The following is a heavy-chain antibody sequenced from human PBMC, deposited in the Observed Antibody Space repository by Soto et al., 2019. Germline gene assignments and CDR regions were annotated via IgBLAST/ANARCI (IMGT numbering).Heavy chain of an antibody. CDR3: IRDPPIDY. J-gene: IGHJ4*02. V-gene: IGHV3-74*01. Sequence: GGSLRLSCVASGFTLSSYKMEWVRQVPGKGLVWISQITNDGSITKYAESVKGRFTISRDNAKNTLYLQMSSLGVEDTAVYYCIRDPPIDYWGQGTLVTAPQ. CDR1: GFTLSSYK. CDR2: ITNDGSIT.